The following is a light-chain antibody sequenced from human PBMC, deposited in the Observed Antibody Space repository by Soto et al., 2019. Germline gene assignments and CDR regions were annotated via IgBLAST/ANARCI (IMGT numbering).Light chain of an antibody. CDR1: QSVSNN. J-gene: IGKJ5*01. Sequence: EIVMTQSPATLSVSPGERATLSCRASQSVSNNLAWYQQRPGQAPSLLIYGASRRATGFPARFSGSGSGTEFTLTISSLQSEDFAVYYCQQYNNWPPITFGQGTRLEIK. CDR2: GAS. CDR3: QQYNNWPPIT. V-gene: IGKV3-15*01.